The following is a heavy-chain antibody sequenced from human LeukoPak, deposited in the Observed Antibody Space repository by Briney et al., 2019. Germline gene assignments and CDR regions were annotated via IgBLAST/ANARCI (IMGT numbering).Heavy chain of an antibody. V-gene: IGHV3-21*01. CDR2: ISSSNNYI. CDR1: GFTFSSYS. D-gene: IGHD3-3*01. J-gene: IGHJ4*02. Sequence: GGSLRLSCAASGFTFSSYSMNWVRQAPGKGLEWVSSISSSNNYIYYADSVKGRFTISRDNANNSLYLQMNSLRAEDTAVYYWARDKLRFLEWLLGGPDYWGQGTLVTVSS. CDR3: ARDKLRFLEWLLGGPDY.